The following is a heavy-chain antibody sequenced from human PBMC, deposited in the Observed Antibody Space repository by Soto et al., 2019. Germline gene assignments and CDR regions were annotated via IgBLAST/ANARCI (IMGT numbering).Heavy chain of an antibody. D-gene: IGHD5-12*01. CDR3: ARGGRDGYNGHFDY. CDR1: GGTFSSYA. J-gene: IGHJ4*02. V-gene: IGHV1-69*06. CDR2: IIPIFGTA. Sequence: QVQLVQSGAEVKKPGSSVKVSCKASGGTFSSYAISWVRQAPGQGLEWMGGIIPIFGTATYAQKFQGRVTITADKSTSTAYMELSSLRSEDTAVYYCARGGRDGYNGHFDYWGQGTLVTVSS.